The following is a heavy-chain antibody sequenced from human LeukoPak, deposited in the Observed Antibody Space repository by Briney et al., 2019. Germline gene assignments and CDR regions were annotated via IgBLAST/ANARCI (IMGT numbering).Heavy chain of an antibody. CDR2: ISGSGGST. CDR3: AKGYGYGDYDYMDV. D-gene: IGHD4-17*01. Sequence: GGSLRLSCAASGFTFSSYAMSWVRQAPGKGLEWVSAISGSGGSTYYADSVKRRFTISRDNSKNTLYLQMPSLRAEDTAVYYCAKGYGYGDYDYMDVWGKGTTVTVSS. J-gene: IGHJ6*03. CDR1: GFTFSSYA. V-gene: IGHV3-23*01.